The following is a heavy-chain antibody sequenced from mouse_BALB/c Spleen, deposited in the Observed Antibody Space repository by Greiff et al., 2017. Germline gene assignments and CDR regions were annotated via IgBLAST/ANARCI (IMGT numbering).Heavy chain of an antibody. D-gene: IGHD3-3*01. V-gene: IGHV5-9-4*01. CDR1: GFTFSSYA. Sequence: EVKVEESGGGLVKPGGSLKLSCAASGFTFSSYAMSWVRQSPEKRLEWVAEISSGGSYTYYPDTVTGRFTISRDNAKNTLYLEMSSLRSEDTAMYYCARDRGGSSWFAYWGQGTLVTVSA. J-gene: IGHJ3*01. CDR3: ARDRGGSSWFAY. CDR2: ISSGGSYT.